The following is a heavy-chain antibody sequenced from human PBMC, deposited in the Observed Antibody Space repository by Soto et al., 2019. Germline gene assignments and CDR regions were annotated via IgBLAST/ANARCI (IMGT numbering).Heavy chain of an antibody. D-gene: IGHD1-1*01. Sequence: ASVKVSCKTSGYTFTGYYIHWVRQAPGQGLEWMGWISPDSGGSNYAQKFQGRVTMTRDTSSSTAYMELSRLRSGDTAVYYCAREPATAKPEGVDFWGQGTLVTAPQ. J-gene: IGHJ4*02. V-gene: IGHV1-2*02. CDR2: ISPDSGGS. CDR1: GYTFTGYY. CDR3: AREPATAKPEGVDF.